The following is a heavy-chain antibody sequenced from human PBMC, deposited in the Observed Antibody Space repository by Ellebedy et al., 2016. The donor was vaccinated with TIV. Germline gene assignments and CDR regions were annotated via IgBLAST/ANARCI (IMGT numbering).Heavy chain of an antibody. CDR2: IYYSGST. D-gene: IGHD6-13*01. CDR3: ARDGGVEAVGMNNNYFYGMDV. Sequence: SETLSLXCTVSGVSISNYYWSWIRQPPGKGLEWIGYIYYSGSTNYNPSLKSRVTISVDTSKNQFSLKLSSVTAADTAVYYCARDGGVEAVGMNNNYFYGMDVWGQGTTVTVSS. V-gene: IGHV4-59*01. CDR1: GVSISNYY. J-gene: IGHJ6*02.